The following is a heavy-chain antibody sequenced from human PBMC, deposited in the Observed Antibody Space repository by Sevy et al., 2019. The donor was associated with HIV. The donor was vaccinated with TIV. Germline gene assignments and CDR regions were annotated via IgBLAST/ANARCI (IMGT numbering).Heavy chain of an antibody. V-gene: IGHV6-1*01. J-gene: IGHJ5*02. CDR2: TYYRSKWYN. CDR3: ARDLGSSLNWFDP. Sequence: SQTLSLTCAISGDSVSSNSAAWNWIRQSPSRGLEWLGRTYYRSKWYNDYAVSVKSRITINPDTSKNQFSLQLNSVTPEDTAACYWARDLGSSLNWFDPWGQGTLVTVSS. D-gene: IGHD6-13*01. CDR1: GDSVSSNSAA.